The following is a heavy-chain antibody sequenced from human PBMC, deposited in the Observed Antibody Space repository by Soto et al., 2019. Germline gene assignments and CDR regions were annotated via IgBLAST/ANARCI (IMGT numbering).Heavy chain of an antibody. V-gene: IGHV3-74*01. CDR2: ISSDGSST. J-gene: IGHJ4*02. Sequence: PGGSLRLSCAASDFTFSSYWMHWVRQAPGKGLVWVSRISSDGSSTTYADSVKGRFTISRDNAKNSLYLQMNSLRAEDTAVYYCARGSGPRRYWGQGTLVTVSS. CDR3: ARGSGPRRY. CDR1: DFTFSSYW.